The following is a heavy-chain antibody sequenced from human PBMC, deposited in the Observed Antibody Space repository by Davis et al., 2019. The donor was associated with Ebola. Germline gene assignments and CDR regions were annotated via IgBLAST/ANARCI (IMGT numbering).Heavy chain of an antibody. CDR1: GYTFTSYG. Sequence: AAPVKVSCKASGYTFTSYGITWVRQAPGQGLEWMGWISPYNGNTNYAQKLQGRVTMTTDTSTSTAYMELRSLRSDDTAVYYCAREGMHYAILTAYNGADYWGQGTLVTVSS. V-gene: IGHV1-18*04. CDR2: ISPYNGNT. CDR3: AREGMHYAILTAYNGADY. J-gene: IGHJ4*02. D-gene: IGHD3-9*01.